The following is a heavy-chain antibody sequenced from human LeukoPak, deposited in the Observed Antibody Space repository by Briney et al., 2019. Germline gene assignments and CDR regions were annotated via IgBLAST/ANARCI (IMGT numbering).Heavy chain of an antibody. Sequence: SETLSLTCTFSGGSISSYYWSWIRQPPGKGLEWIGYIYYSGSTNYNPSLKSRVTISLDTSKNQFSLKLSSVTAADTAVYYCARQYCSGGSCCSLSYYYMDVWGKGTTVTVSS. D-gene: IGHD2-15*01. J-gene: IGHJ6*03. V-gene: IGHV4-59*08. CDR1: GGSISSYY. CDR2: IYYSGST. CDR3: ARQYCSGGSCCSLSYYYMDV.